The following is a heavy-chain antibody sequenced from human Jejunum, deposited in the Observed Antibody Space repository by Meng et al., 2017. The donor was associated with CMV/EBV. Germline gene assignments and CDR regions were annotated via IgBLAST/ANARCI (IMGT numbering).Heavy chain of an antibody. CDR3: ARRRGGSGRDC. V-gene: IGHV4-39*01. J-gene: IGHJ4*02. CDR1: GGSFRCYGYS. CDR2: IYHSGST. Sequence: PPHGLVEPSSTLSPTCTCAGGSFRCYGYSLNWVRPPPGKGPEWIGAIYHSGSTSYNPSLQIRFTMFVDTSKNQFSLMLTSVTATDTAVYHCARRRGGSGRDCWGQGTLVTVSS. D-gene: IGHD3-10*01.